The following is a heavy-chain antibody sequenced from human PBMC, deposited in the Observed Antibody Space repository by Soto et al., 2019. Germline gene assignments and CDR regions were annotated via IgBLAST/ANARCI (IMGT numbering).Heavy chain of an antibody. CDR3: ARGLKSYYGAGSYYKFYYGMYV. V-gene: IGHV1-8*01. CDR2: MNPNSGNT. CDR1: GYTFTSYD. J-gene: IGHJ6*02. Sequence: ASVKVSCKASGYTFTSYDINWVRQATGQGLEWMGWMNPNSGNTGYAQKFQGRVTMTRNTSISTAYMELSSLRSEDTAVYYCARGLKSYYGAGSYYKFYYGMYVWGQGTTVTVSS. D-gene: IGHD3-10*01.